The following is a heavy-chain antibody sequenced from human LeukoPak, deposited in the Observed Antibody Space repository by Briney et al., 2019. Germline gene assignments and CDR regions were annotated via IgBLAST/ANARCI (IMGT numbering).Heavy chain of an antibody. CDR1: GFTFRSYA. Sequence: GGSLTLSCAASGFTFRSYAMSWVRQVPGEGLEWVATVSGDASQTYDSDSLKGRFTISRNNSKNTVYLRMSSLRAEDTAIYYCEKALDGRGHWYERGADYLGQGTLVAVSS. J-gene: IGHJ4*02. CDR3: EKALDGRGHWYERGADY. V-gene: IGHV3-23*01. D-gene: IGHD2-21*02. CDR2: VSGDASQT.